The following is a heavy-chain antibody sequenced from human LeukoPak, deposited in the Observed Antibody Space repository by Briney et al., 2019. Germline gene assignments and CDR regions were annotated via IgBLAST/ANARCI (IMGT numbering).Heavy chain of an antibody. CDR2: ISASGGST. J-gene: IGHJ4*02. CDR3: AKVQWLVRAFDY. Sequence: VSAISASGGSTYYADSVKGRFTISRDNSKNTLYLQMNSLRAEDTAVYYCAKVQWLVRAFDYWGQGTLVTVSS. D-gene: IGHD6-19*01. V-gene: IGHV3-23*01.